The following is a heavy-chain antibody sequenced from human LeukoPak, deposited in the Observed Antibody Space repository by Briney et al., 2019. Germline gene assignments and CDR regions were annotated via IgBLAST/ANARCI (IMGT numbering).Heavy chain of an antibody. CDR2: IYTSGST. CDR1: GGSISSYY. D-gene: IGHD3-3*01. Sequence: SETLSLTCTVSGGSISSYYWSWIRQPAGKGLEWIGRIYTSGSTNYNPSLKSRVTMSVDTSKNQFSLKLSSVTAADTAVYYCAREGPDYDFWSGPFDYWGQGTLVAVSS. CDR3: AREGPDYDFWSGPFDY. V-gene: IGHV4-4*07. J-gene: IGHJ4*02.